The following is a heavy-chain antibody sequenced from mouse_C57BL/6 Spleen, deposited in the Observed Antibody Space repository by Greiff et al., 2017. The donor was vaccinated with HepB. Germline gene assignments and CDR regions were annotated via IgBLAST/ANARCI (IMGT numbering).Heavy chain of an antibody. D-gene: IGHD1-1*01. CDR3: ARSRNYYGSSPYWYFDV. Sequence: AQLQQPGAELVKPGASVKLSCKASGYTFTSYWMHWVKQRPGQGLEWIGMIHPNSGSTNYNEKFKSKATLTVDKSSSTAYMQLSSLTSEDSAVYYCARSRNYYGSSPYWYFDVWGTGTTVTVSS. CDR2: IHPNSGST. V-gene: IGHV1-64*01. J-gene: IGHJ1*03. CDR1: GYTFTSYW.